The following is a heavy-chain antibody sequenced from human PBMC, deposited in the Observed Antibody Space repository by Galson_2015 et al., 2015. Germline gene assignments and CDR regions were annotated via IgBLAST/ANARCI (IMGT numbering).Heavy chain of an antibody. Sequence: SVKVSCKASGYTFTTCGISWVRQAPGQGLEWLGWISAYNGNTDYAQKVQGRVTMTTDTSTSTAYMELTTLISDDTAIYYCVRDTYRAVGSDKIWYYLMDVWGQGTTVTVSS. CDR2: ISAYNGNT. D-gene: IGHD1-26*01. J-gene: IGHJ6*02. CDR3: VRDTYRAVGSDKIWYYLMDV. CDR1: GYTFTTCG. V-gene: IGHV1-18*01.